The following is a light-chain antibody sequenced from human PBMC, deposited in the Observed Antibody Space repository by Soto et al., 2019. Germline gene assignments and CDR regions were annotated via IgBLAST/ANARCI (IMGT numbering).Light chain of an antibody. CDR3: QQRSNWPLT. CDR1: QSVSTY. CDR2: DAS. Sequence: EIVLTQSPATLSLSPGDRATLSCRASQSVSTYFAWYQQKPGQPPRLLIYDASNRATGIPAMFSGSGSGTDFTLTISSLEPEDFAVYYCQQRSNWPLTFGQGNKVEIK. V-gene: IGKV3-11*01. J-gene: IGKJ1*01.